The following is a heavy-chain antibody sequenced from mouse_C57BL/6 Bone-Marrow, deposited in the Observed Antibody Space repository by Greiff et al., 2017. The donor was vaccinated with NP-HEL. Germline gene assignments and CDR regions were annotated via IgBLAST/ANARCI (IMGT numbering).Heavy chain of an antibody. CDR3: ATFDGYYGGFAY. D-gene: IGHD2-3*01. V-gene: IGHV5-15*01. Sequence: EVQLVESGGGLVQPGGSLKLSCAASGFTFSDYGMAWVRQAPRKGPEWVAFISNLAYSIYYADTVTGRFTISRENAKNTLYLEMSSLRSEDTAMYYCATFDGYYGGFAYWGQGTLVTVSA. CDR1: GFTFSDYG. CDR2: ISNLAYSI. J-gene: IGHJ3*01.